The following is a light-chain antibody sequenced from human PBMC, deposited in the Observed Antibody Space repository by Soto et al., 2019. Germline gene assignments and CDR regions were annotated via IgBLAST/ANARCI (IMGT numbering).Light chain of an antibody. J-gene: IGKJ4*01. CDR2: GAS. Sequence: EIVMTQSTATLSVSPGERATLSCRASQSVSSNSAWYQQKPGQAPRLLIYGASTRATGIPARFSGSGSGTEFTLTISSLLSEDFAVYCCQQYNNWPLTFGGGAKGEIK. CDR1: QSVSSN. CDR3: QQYNNWPLT. V-gene: IGKV3D-15*01.